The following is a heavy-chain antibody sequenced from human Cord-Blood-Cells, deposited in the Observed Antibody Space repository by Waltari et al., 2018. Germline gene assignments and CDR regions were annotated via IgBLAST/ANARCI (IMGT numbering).Heavy chain of an antibody. CDR3: ARPYCSGGSCYSGWFDP. J-gene: IGHJ5*02. D-gene: IGHD2-15*01. CDR1: GGSISSYY. Sequence: QVQLQESGPGLVKPSETLSLTCTVSGGSISSYYWSWIRPPPGTGLEWIGYIYYSGSTNYNPSLKSRVTISVDTSKNQFSLKLSSVTAADTAVYYCARPYCSGGSCYSGWFDPWGQGTLVTVSS. V-gene: IGHV4-59*08. CDR2: IYYSGST.